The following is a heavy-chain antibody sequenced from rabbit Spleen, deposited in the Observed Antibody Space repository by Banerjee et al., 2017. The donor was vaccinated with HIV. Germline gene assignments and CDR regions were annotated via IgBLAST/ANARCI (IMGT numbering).Heavy chain of an antibody. CDR3: ARGTNIAGDGFAL. V-gene: IGHV1S45*01. CDR2: IYAGSSGST. D-gene: IGHD6-1*01. Sequence: QEQLEESGGGLVQPEGSLTLTCTASGFSFSSSYWICWVRQAPGKGLELIACIYAGSSGSTYYASWAKGRFTISKTSSTTVTLQMTSLTAADTATYFCARGTNIAGDGFALWGPGTLVTVS. CDR1: GFSFSSSYW. J-gene: IGHJ4*01.